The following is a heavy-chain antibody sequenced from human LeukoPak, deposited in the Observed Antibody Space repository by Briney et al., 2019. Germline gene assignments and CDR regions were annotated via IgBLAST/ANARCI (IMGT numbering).Heavy chain of an antibody. Sequence: ASVKVSCKASGYTFTSYGISWVRQAPGQGLEWMGWISAYNGNTNYAQKLQGRVTMTTDTSTSTAYMELRSLRSDDTAVYYCARDFRSNLPGGYNWFDPWGQRTLVTVSS. D-gene: IGHD3-16*01. CDR1: GYTFTSYG. CDR2: ISAYNGNT. V-gene: IGHV1-18*01. J-gene: IGHJ5*02. CDR3: ARDFRSNLPGGYNWFDP.